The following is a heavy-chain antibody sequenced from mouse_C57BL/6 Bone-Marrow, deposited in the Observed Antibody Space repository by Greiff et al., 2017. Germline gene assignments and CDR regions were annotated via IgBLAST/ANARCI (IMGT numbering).Heavy chain of an antibody. D-gene: IGHD6-1*01. CDR2: IWSGGST. J-gene: IGHJ4*01. CDR3: ARNCLPYYYAMDY. Sequence: QVQLQQSGPGLVQPSQSLSITCTVSGFSLTSYGVHWVRQSPGKGLEWLGVIWSGGSTDYTAAFISRLSISKDNPKSQVFFKMNSRQADDTAIYYCARNCLPYYYAMDYWGQGTSVTVSS. CDR1: GFSLTSYG. V-gene: IGHV2-2*01.